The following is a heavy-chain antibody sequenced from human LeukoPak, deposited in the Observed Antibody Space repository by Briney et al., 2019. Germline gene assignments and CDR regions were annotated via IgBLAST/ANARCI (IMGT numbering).Heavy chain of an antibody. Sequence: ASVKVSCKASGYTFTSYYMHWVRQAPGQGLEWMGIINPSGGSTSYAQKFQGRVTMTRYMSTSTVYMELSSLRSEDTAVYYCARDSYSSSWLSVWGVRPEGSVGGSAFDIWGQGTMVTVSS. D-gene: IGHD6-13*01. CDR3: ARDSYSSSWLSVWGVRPEGSVGGSAFDI. V-gene: IGHV1-46*01. CDR2: INPSGGST. CDR1: GYTFTSYY. J-gene: IGHJ3*02.